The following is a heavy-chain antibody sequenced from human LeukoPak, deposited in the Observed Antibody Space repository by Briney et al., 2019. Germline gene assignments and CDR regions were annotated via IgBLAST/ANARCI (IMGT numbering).Heavy chain of an antibody. CDR1: GFTFSSSA. J-gene: IGHJ4*02. Sequence: GGSLRLSCAASGFTFSSSAMSWVRQAPGKGLEWVSSITGSGRGDSTNYADSVKGRFTISRDNSKSTLYLQMNSLRAEDTAIYYCAKSGSGYYIWGQGTLVTVSS. D-gene: IGHD3-3*01. CDR2: ITGSGRGDST. CDR3: AKSGSGYYI. V-gene: IGHV3-23*01.